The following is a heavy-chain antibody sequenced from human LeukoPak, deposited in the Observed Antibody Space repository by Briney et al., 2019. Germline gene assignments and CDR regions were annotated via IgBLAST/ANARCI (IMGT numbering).Heavy chain of an antibody. D-gene: IGHD1-26*01. CDR3: ASGGIYYGAAFDF. CDR2: INWNGGST. J-gene: IGHJ4*02. V-gene: IGHV3-20*04. CDR1: GFTFDDYG. Sequence: GGSLRLSCAASGFTFDDYGMSWVRQAPGKGLEWASGINWNGGSTGYADSVRGRFTISRDNAKNSLYLQMNSLRAEDTALYYCASGGIYYGAAFDFWGQGSLVTVSA.